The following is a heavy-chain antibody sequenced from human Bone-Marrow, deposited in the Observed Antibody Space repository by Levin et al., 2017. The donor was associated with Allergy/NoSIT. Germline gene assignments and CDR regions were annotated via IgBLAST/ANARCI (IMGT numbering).Heavy chain of an antibody. V-gene: IGHV4-59*01. CDR2: IYYSGST. J-gene: IGHJ4*02. Sequence: SETLSLTCTVSGGSISNYYWSWIRQPPGKGLEWIGSIYYSGSTNYNPSLKSRLTISLDTSKNQFSLRLNSMTAADTAMYFCARHRVPAIWGQGTLVTVSS. CDR3: ARHRVPAI. D-gene: IGHD3-10*01. CDR1: GGSISNYY.